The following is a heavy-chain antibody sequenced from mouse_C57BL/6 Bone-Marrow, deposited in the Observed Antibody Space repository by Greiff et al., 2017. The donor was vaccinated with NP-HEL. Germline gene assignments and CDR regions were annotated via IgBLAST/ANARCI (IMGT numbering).Heavy chain of an antibody. CDR1: GFTFSDFY. V-gene: IGHV7-1*01. D-gene: IGHD1-1*01. CDR3: ARDARYGSSYVQFAY. J-gene: IGHJ3*01. CDR2: SRNKANDYTT. Sequence: EVKLVESGGGLVQSGRSLRLSCATSGFTFSDFYMEWVRQAPGKGLEWIAASRNKANDYTTEYSASVKGRFIVSRDTSQSILYLQMNALRAEDTAIYYCARDARYGSSYVQFAYWGQGTLVTVSA.